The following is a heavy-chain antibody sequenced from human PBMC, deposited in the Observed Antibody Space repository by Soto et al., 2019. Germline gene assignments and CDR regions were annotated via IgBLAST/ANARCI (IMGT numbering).Heavy chain of an antibody. CDR2: ISTSGDSA. CDR3: AQGVGRTRRTLDS. D-gene: IGHD2-15*01. J-gene: IGHJ4*02. Sequence: EVQLLESGGGLVQPGGSLRLSCVASGFMFSGYVMSWVRQAPGKGLKWVSSISTSGDSAFYADSVQGRFTMSRDNSQSTLYLQMNSLRAEDTAVYYCAQGVGRTRRTLDSWGQGTLVIVSS. V-gene: IGHV3-23*01. CDR1: GFMFSGYV.